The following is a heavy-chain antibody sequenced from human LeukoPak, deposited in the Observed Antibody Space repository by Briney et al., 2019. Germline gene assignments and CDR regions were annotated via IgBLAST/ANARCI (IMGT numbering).Heavy chain of an antibody. CDR2: IDPSDSYT. CDR1: GYRFTSYW. Sequence: GESLKISCKGSGYRFTSYWISWVRQMPGKGLEWMGRIDPSDSYTNYSPSFQGHVTISADKSISTAYLQWSSLKASDTAMYYCARGDYGSEYYFDYWGQGTLVTVSS. D-gene: IGHD3-10*01. V-gene: IGHV5-10-1*01. J-gene: IGHJ4*02. CDR3: ARGDYGSEYYFDY.